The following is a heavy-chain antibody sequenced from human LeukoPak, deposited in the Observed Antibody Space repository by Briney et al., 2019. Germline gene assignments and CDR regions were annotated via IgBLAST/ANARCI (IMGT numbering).Heavy chain of an antibody. Sequence: GESLKISCRGSGYSFTSYWIGWVRQMPGKGLEWMGITYPGDSDTRYSPSFQGQVTISADKSISTAYLQWSSLKASDTAMYYCARRIEGYCSSTSCHGRGYNWFDPWGQGTLVTVSS. CDR1: GYSFTSYW. CDR3: ARRIEGYCSSTSCHGRGYNWFDP. V-gene: IGHV5-51*01. D-gene: IGHD2-2*01. J-gene: IGHJ5*02. CDR2: TYPGDSDT.